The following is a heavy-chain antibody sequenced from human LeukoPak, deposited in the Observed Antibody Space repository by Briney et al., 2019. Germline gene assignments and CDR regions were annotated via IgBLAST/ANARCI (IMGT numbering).Heavy chain of an antibody. CDR3: ARQPALSYCSGGTCWFDP. CDR2: IYYSGST. CDR1: GGSLNTGSYY. D-gene: IGHD2-15*01. J-gene: IGHJ5*02. Sequence: SETLSLTCTVSGGSLNTGSYYWAWVRQSPGKGLEWIGSIYYSGSTYYNPSLKSRVTISVDTSKNQVSLQLSSVTAADTAVYYCARQPALSYCSGGTCWFDPWGQGTLVTVSS. V-gene: IGHV4-39*01.